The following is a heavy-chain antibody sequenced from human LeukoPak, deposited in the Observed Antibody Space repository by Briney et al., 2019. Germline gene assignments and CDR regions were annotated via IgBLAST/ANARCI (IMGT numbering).Heavy chain of an antibody. Sequence: PSETLSLTCAVYGGPFRDYYLTWIRQSPGKGLEWIGEINHSGSANYNPSLKSRVTISVDTSRNQFSLKMTSVTAADTVVYYCARGGYCANGVCYRPMYFYYYMDVWGKGTTVTVSS. CDR2: INHSGSA. CDR3: ARGGYCANGVCYRPMYFYYYMDV. D-gene: IGHD2-8*01. V-gene: IGHV4-34*01. J-gene: IGHJ6*03. CDR1: GGPFRDYY.